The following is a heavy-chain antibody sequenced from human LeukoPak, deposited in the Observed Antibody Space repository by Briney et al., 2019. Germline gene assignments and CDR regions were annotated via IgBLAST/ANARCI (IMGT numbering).Heavy chain of an antibody. CDR2: ISYDGSNK. CDR1: GFTFSSYG. V-gene: IGHV3-30*18. Sequence: GGSLRLSCAASGFTFSSYGMHWVGHAPGKGLEWVAVISYDGSNKYYADSVKGRFTISRDNSKNTLYLQMNSLRAEDTAVYYCAKGSWFGELLPDYWGQGTLVTVSS. D-gene: IGHD3-10*01. CDR3: AKGSWFGELLPDY. J-gene: IGHJ4*02.